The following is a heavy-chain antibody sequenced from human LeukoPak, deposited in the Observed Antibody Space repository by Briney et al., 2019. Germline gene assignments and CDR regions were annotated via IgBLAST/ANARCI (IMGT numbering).Heavy chain of an antibody. CDR1: GGTFSSYA. Sequence: SVKVSCKASGGTFSSYAISWVRQAPGQGLEWRGGIIPISGTANYAQKFQGRVTITTDESTSTAYMELSSLRSEDTAVYYCARYSSGWYKRTGAFDIWGQGTMVTVSS. CDR2: IIPISGTA. V-gene: IGHV1-69*05. J-gene: IGHJ3*02. CDR3: ARYSSGWYKRTGAFDI. D-gene: IGHD6-19*01.